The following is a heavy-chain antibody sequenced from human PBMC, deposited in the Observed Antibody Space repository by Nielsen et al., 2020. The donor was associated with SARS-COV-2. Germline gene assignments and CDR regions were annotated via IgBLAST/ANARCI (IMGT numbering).Heavy chain of an antibody. V-gene: IGHV4-34*01. CDR2: INRGGST. CDR3: ARGYYYDSSGYKSYYGMDV. Sequence: WIRQPPGKGLEWIGEINRGGSTNYNPSLKSRVTISVDTSKNQFSLKLSSATAADTAVYYCARGYYYDSSGYKSYYGMDVWGQGTTVTASS. J-gene: IGHJ6*02. D-gene: IGHD3-22*01.